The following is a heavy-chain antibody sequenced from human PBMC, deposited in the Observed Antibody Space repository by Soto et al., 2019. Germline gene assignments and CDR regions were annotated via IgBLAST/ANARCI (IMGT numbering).Heavy chain of an antibody. CDR1: GFTFSSYA. CDR3: AKDMYSRSWYFYYCSMDV. D-gene: IGHD6-13*01. Sequence: EVQLLESGGGLVQPGGSLRLSCSASGFTFSSYAMSWVRQAPGKGLEWVSAISGSGGSTYYADSVKGRFSISRDNSKNTLYLQMSSLRAEDTAVYYCAKDMYSRSWYFYYCSMDVWGQGTTVTVSS. CDR2: ISGSGGST. J-gene: IGHJ6*02. V-gene: IGHV3-23*01.